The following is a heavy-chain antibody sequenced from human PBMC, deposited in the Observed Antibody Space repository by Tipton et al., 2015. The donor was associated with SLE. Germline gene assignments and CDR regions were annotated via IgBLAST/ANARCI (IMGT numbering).Heavy chain of an antibody. D-gene: IGHD6-19*01. Sequence: TLSLTCTVSGGSISSGGYYWSWIRQHPGKGLEWIGYIYYSGSTYYNPSLKSRVTISVDTSKNQFSLKLSSVTAADTAVYYCARHIAVAGTYYYYYGMDVWGQGTTVTVSS. CDR1: GGSISSGGYY. J-gene: IGHJ6*02. V-gene: IGHV4-31*03. CDR2: IYYSGST. CDR3: ARHIAVAGTYYYYYGMDV.